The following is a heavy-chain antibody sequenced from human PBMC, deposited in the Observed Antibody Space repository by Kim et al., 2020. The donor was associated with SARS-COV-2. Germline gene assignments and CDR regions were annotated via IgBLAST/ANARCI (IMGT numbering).Heavy chain of an antibody. D-gene: IGHD6-13*01. Sequence: SVKVSCKASGGTFSSYAISWVRQAPGQGLEWMGGIIPIFGTANYAQKFQGRVTITADESTSTAYMELSSLRSEDTAVYYCGICSHRPYSSSWLDAFDIWGQGTMVTVSS. J-gene: IGHJ3*02. CDR1: GGTFSSYA. V-gene: IGHV1-69*13. CDR2: IIPIFGTA. CDR3: GICSHRPYSSSWLDAFDI.